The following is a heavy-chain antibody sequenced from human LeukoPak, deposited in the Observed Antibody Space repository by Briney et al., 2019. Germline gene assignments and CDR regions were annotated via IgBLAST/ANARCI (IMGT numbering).Heavy chain of an antibody. Sequence: SQTLSLTCTVSGGSISSGDYYWSWIRQPPGKGREWIGYIYYSGSTYYNPSLKSRVTISVDTSKNQFSLKLSSVTAADTAVYYCARSSQYYDFWSGYSFDAFDIWGQGTMVTVSS. CDR2: IYYSGST. V-gene: IGHV4-30-4*08. D-gene: IGHD3-3*01. CDR1: GGSISSGDYY. J-gene: IGHJ3*02. CDR3: ARSSQYYDFWSGYSFDAFDI.